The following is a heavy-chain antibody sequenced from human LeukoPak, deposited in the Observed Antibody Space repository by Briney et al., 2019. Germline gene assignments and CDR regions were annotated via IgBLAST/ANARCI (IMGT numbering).Heavy chain of an antibody. CDR2: IYSDNT. J-gene: IGHJ4*02. CDR3: ARDPQMATYDY. D-gene: IGHD5-24*01. V-gene: IGHV3-53*01. CDR1: GFTVSSNS. Sequence: PGGSLRLSCTVSGFTVSSNSMSWVRQAPGKGLEWVSFIYSDNTHYSDSVKGRFTISRDNAKNSLYLQMNSLRAEDTAVYYCARDPQMATYDYWGQGTLVTVSS.